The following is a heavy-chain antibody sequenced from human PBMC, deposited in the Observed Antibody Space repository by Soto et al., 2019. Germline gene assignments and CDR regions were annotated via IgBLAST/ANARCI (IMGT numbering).Heavy chain of an antibody. CDR1: GYTFTGYY. CDR2: INPNSGGT. J-gene: IGHJ4*02. V-gene: IGHV1-2*04. CDR3: ARGAQDYYGSGSYSDY. Sequence: QVQLVQSGAEVKKPGASVKVSCKASGYTFTGYYMHWVRQAPGQGLEWMGWINPNSGGTNYAQKFQGWVTMTRDTTISTGYMELSRLRSDDTAVYYCARGAQDYYGSGSYSDYWGQGNLVTVSS. D-gene: IGHD3-10*01.